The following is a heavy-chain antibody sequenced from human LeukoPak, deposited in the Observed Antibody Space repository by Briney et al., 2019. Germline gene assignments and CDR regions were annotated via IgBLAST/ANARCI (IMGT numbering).Heavy chain of an antibody. D-gene: IGHD3-10*01. Sequence: GGSLRLSCAASGFTLSSYAIHWVRQAPGKGLEWVAVASYDGSNKYNADSVLGRFTISRDNSKNTLYLQMNSLRPEDTAVYYCARGEGLGMVRGKYFDYWGQGTLVAVSS. V-gene: IGHV3-30*04. CDR1: GFTLSSYA. CDR3: ARGEGLGMVRGKYFDY. J-gene: IGHJ4*02. CDR2: ASYDGSNK.